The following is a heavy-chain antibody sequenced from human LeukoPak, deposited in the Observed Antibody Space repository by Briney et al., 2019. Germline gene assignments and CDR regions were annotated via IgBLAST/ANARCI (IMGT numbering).Heavy chain of an antibody. CDR3: ARNAGWYSHDT. Sequence: PSETLSLTCTVSGDSLSAHYWSWIRQPPGKGLEWIGYIYGSGSTHYDPSLRSRATISEDTSKNQFSLQLTSVTAADTAVYYCARNAGWYSHDTWGQGTLVTVSS. CDR2: IYGSGST. D-gene: IGHD6-19*01. J-gene: IGHJ5*02. CDR1: GDSLSAHY. V-gene: IGHV4-59*08.